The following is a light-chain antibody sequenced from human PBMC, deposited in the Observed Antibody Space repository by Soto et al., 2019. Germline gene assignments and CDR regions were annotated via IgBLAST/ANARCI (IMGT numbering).Light chain of an antibody. CDR3: QSYDSSLSGWV. CDR1: SSNIGAGYD. Sequence: QSVLTQPPSVSGAPGQRVTISCTGSSSNIGAGYDVHWYQHLPGTAPKLLIYGNSNRPSGVPDRFSGSKSGTSASLVITGLQAEDEADFYCQSYDSSLSGWVFGGGTKVTVL. V-gene: IGLV1-40*01. J-gene: IGLJ3*02. CDR2: GNS.